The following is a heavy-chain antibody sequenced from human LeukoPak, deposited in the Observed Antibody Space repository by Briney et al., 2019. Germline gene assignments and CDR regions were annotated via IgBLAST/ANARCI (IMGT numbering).Heavy chain of an antibody. Sequence: EASVKVSCKASGYTFTSYDINWVRQATGQGLEWMGWMNPNSGNTGYAQKFQGRVTMTRNTSISTAYMELSSLRSEDTAVYYCARGKEMATITDYWGQGTLVTVSS. J-gene: IGHJ4*02. D-gene: IGHD5-24*01. CDR1: GYTFTSYD. CDR2: MNPNSGNT. V-gene: IGHV1-8*01. CDR3: ARGKEMATITDY.